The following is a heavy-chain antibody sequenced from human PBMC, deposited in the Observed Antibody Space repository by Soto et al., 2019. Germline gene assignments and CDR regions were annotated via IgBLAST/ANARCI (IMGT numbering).Heavy chain of an antibody. CDR3: AKGGYCSSTSCYESYYYYYMDV. V-gene: IGHV3-23*01. Sequence: GGSLRLSCAASGFTFSSYAMSWVRQAPGKGLEWVSAISGSGGSTYYADSVKGRFTISRDNSKNTLYLQMNSLRAEDTAVYYCAKGGYCSSTSCYESYYYYYMDVWGKGTTVTVSS. J-gene: IGHJ6*03. CDR1: GFTFSSYA. D-gene: IGHD2-2*01. CDR2: ISGSGGST.